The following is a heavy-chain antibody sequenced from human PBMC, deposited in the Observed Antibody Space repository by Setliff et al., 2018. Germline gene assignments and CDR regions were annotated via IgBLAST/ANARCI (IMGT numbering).Heavy chain of an antibody. D-gene: IGHD6-13*01. J-gene: IGHJ3*02. Sequence: PGGSLRLSWAASGFTFSSYGMHWVRQAPGKGLEWVAVISYDGSNKYYADSVKGRFTISRDKSKNTLYLQMNSLRAEDTAVYYCAKEGGSSWYGLDSWGQGTMVTVSS. CDR3: AKEGGSSWYGLDS. V-gene: IGHV3-30*18. CDR1: GFTFSSYG. CDR2: ISYDGSNK.